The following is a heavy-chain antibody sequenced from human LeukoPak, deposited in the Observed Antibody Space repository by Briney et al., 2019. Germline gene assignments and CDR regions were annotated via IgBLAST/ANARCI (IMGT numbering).Heavy chain of an antibody. D-gene: IGHD4-17*01. CDR3: AVLTVPAVGY. Sequence: GGSLRLSCVVSGFTFINYGMSWVRQAPGKGLEWVSTIRASGDRTYYAESVKGRFTMSGDKSKNTLYLQMSNLRAEDTAVYHCAVLTVPAVGYWGQGTLVIVSS. V-gene: IGHV3-23*01. CDR2: IRASGDRT. J-gene: IGHJ4*02. CDR1: GFTFINYG.